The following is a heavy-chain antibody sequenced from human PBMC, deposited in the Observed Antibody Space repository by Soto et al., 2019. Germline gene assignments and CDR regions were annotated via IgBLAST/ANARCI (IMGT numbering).Heavy chain of an antibody. V-gene: IGHV4-39*07. CDR1: GGSINNNYYY. J-gene: IGHJ4*02. Sequence: SETLSLTCSVSGGSINNNYYYWGWVRQPPGKGLEWIASISYSGTTYYNPALKSRVTKSIDTSKNQFSLKLSSVTAADTAVYYCARVVPAQGAFFDYWGQGTLVTVSS. CDR2: ISYSGTT. CDR3: ARVVPAQGAFFDY. D-gene: IGHD2-2*01.